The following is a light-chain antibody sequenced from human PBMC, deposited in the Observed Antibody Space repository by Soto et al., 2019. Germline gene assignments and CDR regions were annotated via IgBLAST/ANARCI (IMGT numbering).Light chain of an antibody. Sequence: DIQMTQSPSSLSASVEDRVIITCRASQSISNHLNWYQQKPGNAPKLLIFAASSLQSGVPSRFSGSRSGPDFTLTISSLQPEDFATYYCQQSYSSPTTFGQGTKVDIK. CDR1: QSISNH. CDR3: QQSYSSPTT. V-gene: IGKV1-39*01. J-gene: IGKJ1*01. CDR2: AAS.